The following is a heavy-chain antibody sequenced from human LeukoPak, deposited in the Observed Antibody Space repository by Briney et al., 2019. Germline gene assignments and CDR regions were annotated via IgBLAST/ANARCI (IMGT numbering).Heavy chain of an antibody. CDR2: IYHSGST. CDR3: ASQTYPLRFFDS. CDR1: GGSITGGSYY. V-gene: IGHV4-39*07. D-gene: IGHD3-3*01. J-gene: IGHJ5*01. Sequence: PSETLSLTCTVSGGSITGGSYYWAWIRQPPGKGLEWIGEIYHSGSTDFNPSLKSRVTISMDKSKNQFSLKLSSVTAADTAVYYCASQTYPLRFFDSWGQGTLVTVSS.